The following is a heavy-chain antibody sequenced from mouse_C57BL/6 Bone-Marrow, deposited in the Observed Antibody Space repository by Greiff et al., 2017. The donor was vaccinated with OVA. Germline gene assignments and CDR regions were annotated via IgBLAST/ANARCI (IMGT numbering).Heavy chain of an antibody. CDR3: ARSDYGSSYEFDY. CDR2: INPGSGGT. Sequence: VQLKESGAELVRPGTSVKVSCKASGYAFTNYLIEWVKQRPGQGLEWIGVINPGSGGTNYNEKFKGKATLTAEKSSSTAYMQLSSLTSEDSAVYFCARSDYGSSYEFDYWGQGTTLTVSS. V-gene: IGHV1-54*01. D-gene: IGHD1-1*01. CDR1: GYAFTNYL. J-gene: IGHJ2*01.